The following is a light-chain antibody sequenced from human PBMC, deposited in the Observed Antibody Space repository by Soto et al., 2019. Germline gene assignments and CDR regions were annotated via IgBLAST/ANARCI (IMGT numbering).Light chain of an antibody. J-gene: IGKJ4*01. CDR3: QHSYSSRIT. V-gene: IGKV1-39*01. CDR1: QNINKY. CDR2: VAS. Sequence: DIQMTQSPSSLSASVGDRVTITCRASQNINKYLNWYQQKPGKAPKVLILVASSLESGVPSRFSGSGSGTDFTLPITSLQPEDFATYYCQHSYSSRITFGGGTKVEIK.